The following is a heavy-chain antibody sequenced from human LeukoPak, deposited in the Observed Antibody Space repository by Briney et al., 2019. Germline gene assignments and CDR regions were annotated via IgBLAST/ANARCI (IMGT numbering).Heavy chain of an antibody. CDR1: GFTFSSYA. CDR3: ARDRGLRYFDWLKPNPSRYYMDV. D-gene: IGHD3-9*01. J-gene: IGHJ6*03. CDR2: ISGSGGST. Sequence: QSGGSLILSCAASGFTFSSYAMSWVRQAPGKGLEWVSAISGSGGSTYYADSVKGRFTISRDNSKNTLYLQMNSLRAEDTAVYYCARDRGLRYFDWLKPNPSRYYMDVWGKGTTVTVSS. V-gene: IGHV3-23*01.